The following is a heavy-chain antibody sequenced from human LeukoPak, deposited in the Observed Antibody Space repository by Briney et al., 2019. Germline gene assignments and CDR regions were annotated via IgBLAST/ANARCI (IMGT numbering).Heavy chain of an antibody. J-gene: IGHJ4*02. CDR1: GITLSNYW. D-gene: IGHD3-3*01. Sequence: GGSLRLSCAASGITLSNYWMTWVRQAPGKGLEWVANIKQDGSLTHYVDSVKGRFTISRDNAKNSLYLQMNSLRAEDTAVYWCARDYIAYDPLDYWGQGTLVTVSS. CDR2: IKQDGSLT. V-gene: IGHV3-7*01. CDR3: ARDYIAYDPLDY.